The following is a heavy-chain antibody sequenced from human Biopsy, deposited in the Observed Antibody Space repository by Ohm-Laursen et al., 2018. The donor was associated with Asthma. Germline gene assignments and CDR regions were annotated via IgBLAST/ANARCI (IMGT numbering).Heavy chain of an antibody. CDR3: ARRGITGTTLDY. CDR2: INSSGGST. J-gene: IGHJ4*02. D-gene: IGHD1-7*01. V-gene: IGHV1-46*01. CDR1: GYTFTSYY. Sequence: GSSVKVSCKASGYTFTSYYMHWVRQAPGQGLEWMGIINSSGGSTSYAQKFQGRVTMTRDTSTSTVYMELSSLRSEDTAVYYCARRGITGTTLDYWGQGTLVTVSS.